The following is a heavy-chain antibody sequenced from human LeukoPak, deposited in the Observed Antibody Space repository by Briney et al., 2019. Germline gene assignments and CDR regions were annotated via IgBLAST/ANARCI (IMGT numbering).Heavy chain of an antibody. J-gene: IGHJ4*02. CDR2: ISSSGTTI. V-gene: IGHV3-48*02. CDR1: GFTFSSYA. Sequence: GGSLRLSCSASGFTFSSYAMHWVRQAPGKGLEWVSYISSSGTTIYYADSVKGRFTISRDNAKNSLYLQMNSLRDEDTAVYYCARVWGLAVAGGEIEYWGQGTLVTVSS. CDR3: ARVWGLAVAGGEIEY. D-gene: IGHD6-13*01.